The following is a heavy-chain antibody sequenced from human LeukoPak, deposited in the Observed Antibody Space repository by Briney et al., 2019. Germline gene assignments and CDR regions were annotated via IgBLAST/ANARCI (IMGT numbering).Heavy chain of an antibody. CDR3: ARDSGSYSTYYFDY. D-gene: IGHD1-26*01. V-gene: IGHV1-69*04. CDR2: IIPIFGIA. Sequence: GSSVKVSCKASGGTFSSYAISWVRQAPRQGLEWMGRIIPIFGIANYAQKFQGRVTITADKSTSTAYMELSSLRSEDTAVYYCARDSGSYSTYYFDYWGQGTLVTVSS. J-gene: IGHJ4*02. CDR1: GGTFSSYA.